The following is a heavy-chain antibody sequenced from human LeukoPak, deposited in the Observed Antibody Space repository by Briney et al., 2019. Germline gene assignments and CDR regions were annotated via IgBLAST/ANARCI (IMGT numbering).Heavy chain of an antibody. D-gene: IGHD3-22*01. CDR1: GFTFSSYA. Sequence: PGGSLRLSCAASGFTFSSYAMHWVRQAPGKGLEWVAVISYDGSNKYYADSVKGRFTISRDNSKNTLYLQMNGLRAEDTAVYYCASCPTYYYDSSGYYHLDYWGQGTLVTVSS. CDR3: ASCPTYYYDSSGYYHLDY. J-gene: IGHJ4*02. CDR2: ISYDGSNK. V-gene: IGHV3-30-3*01.